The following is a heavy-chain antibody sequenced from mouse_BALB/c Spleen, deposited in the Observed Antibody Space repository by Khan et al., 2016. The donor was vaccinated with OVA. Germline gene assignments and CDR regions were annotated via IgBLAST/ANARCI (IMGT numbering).Heavy chain of an antibody. CDR2: INPSTGYT. J-gene: IGHJ2*01. V-gene: IGHV1-7*01. CDR3: ARRGLRWDLDY. CDR1: GYTFINYW. Sequence: QVQLQQSGAELAKPGASVKMSCKASGYTFINYWILWVKQRPGQGLEWIGYINPSTGYTEYNQNFKDKATLTADKSSSTAYMQLNSLTSEDSSVYYGARRGLRWDLDYWGQGTTLTVSS. D-gene: IGHD1-1*01.